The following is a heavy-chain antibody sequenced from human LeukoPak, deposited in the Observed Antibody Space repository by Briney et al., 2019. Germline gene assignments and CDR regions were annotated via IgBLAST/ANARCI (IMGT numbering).Heavy chain of an antibody. CDR3: AREAYDSRAFDI. Sequence: SETLSLTCTVSGDSISTSSYYWGWIRQPPGKGLEWIGSVFFSGNTYYEPSLKSRVTISVDTSKNQFSLKLSSVTAADTAVYYCAREAYDSRAFDIWGQGTMVTVSS. J-gene: IGHJ3*02. CDR1: GDSISTSSYY. CDR2: VFFSGNT. V-gene: IGHV4-39*07. D-gene: IGHD5-12*01.